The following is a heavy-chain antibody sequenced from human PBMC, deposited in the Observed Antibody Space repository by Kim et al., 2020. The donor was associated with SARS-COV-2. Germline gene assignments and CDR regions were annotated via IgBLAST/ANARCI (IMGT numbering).Heavy chain of an antibody. V-gene: IGHV4-59*08. D-gene: IGHD6-13*01. J-gene: IGHJ4*02. Sequence: SETLSLTCTVSGGSISSYYWSWIRQPPGKGLEWIGYIYYSGSTNYNPSLKSRVTISVDTSKNQFSLKLSSVTAADTAVYYCARRQQLALFDYWGQGTLVTVSS. CDR3: ARRQQLALFDY. CDR2: IYYSGST. CDR1: GGSISSYY.